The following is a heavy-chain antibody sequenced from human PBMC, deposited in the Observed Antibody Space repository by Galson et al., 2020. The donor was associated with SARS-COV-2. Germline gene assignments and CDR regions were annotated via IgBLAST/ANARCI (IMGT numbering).Heavy chain of an antibody. D-gene: IGHD6-13*01. CDR2: IYYSGST. CDR3: ARDPAAPVYGVDWLIAGIAAAGDSGSYVPDAFDI. CDR1: GGSISSSSYY. Sequence: SETLSLTCTVSGGSISSSSYYWGWIRQPPGKGLEWSGSIYYSGSTYYNPSLKSRATISVDTSKNQFSLKLSSVTAADTAVYYCARDPAAPVYGVDWLIAGIAAAGDSGSYVPDAFDIWGQGTMVTVSS. J-gene: IGHJ3*02. V-gene: IGHV4-39*07.